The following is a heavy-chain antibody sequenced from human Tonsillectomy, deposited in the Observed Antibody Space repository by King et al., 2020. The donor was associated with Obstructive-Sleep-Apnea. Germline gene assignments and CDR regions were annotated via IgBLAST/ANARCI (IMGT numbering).Heavy chain of an antibody. CDR3: AKEMDCTNGVCYRSYYYYGIDV. D-gene: IGHD2-8*01. V-gene: IGHV3-23*04. CDR2: ISSSGGST. Sequence: EVQLVESGGGLVQPGGSLRLSCAASGFTFSSYAMSWVRQAPGKGLEWVSAISSSGGSTYYADSVKGRFTISRDNSKNTLYLQMNSLRAEDTAVYYCAKEMDCTNGVCYRSYYYYGIDVWGQGTTVTVSS. J-gene: IGHJ6*02. CDR1: GFTFSSYA.